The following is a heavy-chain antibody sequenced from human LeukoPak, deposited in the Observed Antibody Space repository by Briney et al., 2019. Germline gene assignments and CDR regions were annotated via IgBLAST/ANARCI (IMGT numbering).Heavy chain of an antibody. CDR2: IHYSGST. V-gene: IGHV4-59*08. J-gene: IGHJ1*01. CDR3: ARMGGYSRYATQ. D-gene: IGHD5-12*01. Sequence: PSETLSLTCTVSGGSISTYYWSWIRQPPGKGLEWVGYIHYSGSTNYNPSLKSRVTISVDTPKNQFSLRLSSVTAADTAVYYCARMGGYSRYATQWGQGNLVTVSS. CDR1: GGSISTYY.